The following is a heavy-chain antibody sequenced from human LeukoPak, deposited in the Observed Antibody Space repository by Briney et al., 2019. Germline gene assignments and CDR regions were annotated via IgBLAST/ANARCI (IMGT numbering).Heavy chain of an antibody. V-gene: IGHV3-74*01. CDR1: GFTFNSYW. D-gene: IGHD1-26*01. J-gene: IGHJ4*02. CDR3: ATHHSETYSRVPF. CDR2: IKSDGSRT. Sequence: GGSLRLSCAASGFTFNSYWMYWVRQAPGKGLVWFSGIKSDGSRTNYADSVKGRFTISRDNAKSTMYLQMNSLRAEDTAVYYCATHHSETYSRVPFWGQGTLVTVSS.